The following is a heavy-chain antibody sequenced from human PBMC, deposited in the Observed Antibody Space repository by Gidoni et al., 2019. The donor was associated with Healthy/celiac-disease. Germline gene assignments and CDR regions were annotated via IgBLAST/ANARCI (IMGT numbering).Heavy chain of an antibody. Sequence: EVQLVESGGGLVQPGGSLRLSCAASGFTFSSYEMNWVRQAPGKGLEWVSYISSSGSTIYYADSVKGRFTISRDNAKNSLYLQMNSLRAEDTAVYYCARETTVTTFFDYWGQGTLVTVSS. CDR3: ARETTVTTFFDY. CDR2: ISSSGSTI. J-gene: IGHJ4*02. V-gene: IGHV3-48*03. D-gene: IGHD4-17*01. CDR1: GFTFSSYE.